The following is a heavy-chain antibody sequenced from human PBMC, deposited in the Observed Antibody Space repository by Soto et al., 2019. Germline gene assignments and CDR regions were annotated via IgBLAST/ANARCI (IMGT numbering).Heavy chain of an antibody. D-gene: IGHD5-12*01. J-gene: IGHJ5*02. V-gene: IGHV3-21*01. CDR2: IDAISTHI. CDR3: GRQQNVFLVAP. Sequence: PGGSLRLSCAASGFSFSTYNMNWVRQAPGKGLEWVSSIDAISTHIYYADSVKGRFTIPRDNGKSSLYLQMDSRRAEDTAFYYWGRQQNVFLVAPGGKGPLVTVSS. CDR1: GFSFSTYN.